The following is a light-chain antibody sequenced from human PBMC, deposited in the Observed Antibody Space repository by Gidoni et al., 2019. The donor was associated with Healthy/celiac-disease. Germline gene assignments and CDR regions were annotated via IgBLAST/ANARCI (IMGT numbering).Light chain of an antibody. Sequence: EIVSTQTPGTLSLSPGERATLSCRASQSVSSSYLAWYQQKPGQAPRLLIYGASSRATGIPDRFSGSESGTDFTLTISRLEPEDFAVYYCQQYGSSQYTFGQGTKLEIK. J-gene: IGKJ2*01. CDR2: GAS. CDR1: QSVSSSY. CDR3: QQYGSSQYT. V-gene: IGKV3-20*01.